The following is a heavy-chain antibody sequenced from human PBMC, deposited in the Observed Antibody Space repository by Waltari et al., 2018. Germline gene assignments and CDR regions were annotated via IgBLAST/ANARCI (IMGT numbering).Heavy chain of an antibody. CDR1: GGSIGPYS. Sequence: QVQLQESGPGLVKPSATLSLTCTVSGGSIGPYSWSWIRQPPGKGLEWIGYIYYSGSTNYNSSLKSRVTISVDTPKNQFSLKLSSVTAADTAVYYCARHGRGTRGYSYAYGMDVWGQGTTVTVSS. V-gene: IGHV4-59*08. D-gene: IGHD5-18*01. CDR3: ARHGRGTRGYSYAYGMDV. J-gene: IGHJ6*02. CDR2: IYYSGST.